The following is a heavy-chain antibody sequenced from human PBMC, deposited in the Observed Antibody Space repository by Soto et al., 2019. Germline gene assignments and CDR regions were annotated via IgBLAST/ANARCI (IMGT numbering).Heavy chain of an antibody. V-gene: IGHV1-69*13. J-gene: IGHJ6*02. CDR1: GGTFSSYA. Sequence: SVKVSCKASGGTFSSYAISCVRQAPGQGLEWMGGIIPIFGTANYAQKFQGRVTITADESTSTAYMELSSLRSEDTAVYYCASALLYYYGSGSYYNDYYYYGMDVWGQGTTVTVSS. D-gene: IGHD3-10*01. CDR2: IIPIFGTA. CDR3: ASALLYYYGSGSYYNDYYYYGMDV.